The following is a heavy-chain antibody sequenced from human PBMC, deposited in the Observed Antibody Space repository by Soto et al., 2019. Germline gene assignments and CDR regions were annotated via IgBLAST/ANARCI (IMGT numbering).Heavy chain of an antibody. CDR2: LYEGETT. CDR3: ASRGSWHTFDY. Sequence: PSETLSLTCAVSGASISRTGFHWGWIRQPPGQGLEWIGSLYEGETTFYNSSLKSRVTISADTSKNHFSLKLRSVTAADTAVYYCASRGSWHTFDYWGQGTLVTVSS. CDR1: GASISRTGFH. J-gene: IGHJ4*02. V-gene: IGHV4-39*01. D-gene: IGHD3-10*01.